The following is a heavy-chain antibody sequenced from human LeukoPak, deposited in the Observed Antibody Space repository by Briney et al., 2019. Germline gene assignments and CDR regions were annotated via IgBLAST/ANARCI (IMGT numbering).Heavy chain of an antibody. V-gene: IGHV3-30-3*01. Sequence: GRSLRLSCAASGFTFSSYAMHWVRQAPGKGLEWVAVISYDGSNKYYADSVKGRFTISRDNSKNTLYLQMNSLRAEDTAVYYCARARAEVTPGGGFDYWGQGTLVTVSS. J-gene: IGHJ4*02. CDR3: ARARAEVTPGGGFDY. CDR2: ISYDGSNK. CDR1: GFTFSSYA. D-gene: IGHD2-21*02.